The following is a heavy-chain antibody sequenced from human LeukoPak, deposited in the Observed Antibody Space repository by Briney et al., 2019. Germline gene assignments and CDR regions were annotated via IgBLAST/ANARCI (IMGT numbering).Heavy chain of an antibody. CDR2: INPNSGGT. CDR1: GYTFTGYY. J-gene: IGHJ6*02. CDR3: ARDPVIQYYYGMDV. V-gene: IGHV1-2*02. Sequence: ASVKVSCKASGYTFTGYYMHWVRQAPGQGLEWMGWINPNSGGTNYAQKFQGRVTMTRDTSISTAYMELSRLRSDDTAVYYCARDPVIQYYYGMDVWGQGTTVTVSS. D-gene: IGHD3-16*02.